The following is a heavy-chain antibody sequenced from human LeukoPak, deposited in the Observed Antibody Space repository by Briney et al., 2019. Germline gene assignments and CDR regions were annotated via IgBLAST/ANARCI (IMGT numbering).Heavy chain of an antibody. V-gene: IGHV4-59*01. CDR3: ARGSGWYVYYFDY. J-gene: IGHJ4*02. CDR1: GGSISSYY. Sequence: SETLSLTCTVSGGSISSYYWNWIRQPPGKGLEWIGYIYHTGSTNYNPSLKSRVTISVDTSKNHFSLKLSSVTAADTAVYYCARGSGWYVYYFDYWGQGTLVTVSS. CDR2: IYHTGST. D-gene: IGHD6-19*01.